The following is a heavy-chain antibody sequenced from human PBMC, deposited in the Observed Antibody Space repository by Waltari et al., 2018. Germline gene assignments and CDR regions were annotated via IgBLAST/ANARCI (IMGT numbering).Heavy chain of an antibody. Sequence: QVQLQASGPGLVKPSETLSLTCTVSGGSISSHYWSWIRQPPGKGLEWIGYIYYSGSTNYNPSLKSRVTISVDTSKNQFSLKLSSVTAADTAVYYCASIAVDYYYGMDVWGQGTTVTVSS. CDR2: IYYSGST. V-gene: IGHV4-59*11. J-gene: IGHJ6*02. CDR3: ASIAVDYYYGMDV. CDR1: GGSISSHY. D-gene: IGHD6-19*01.